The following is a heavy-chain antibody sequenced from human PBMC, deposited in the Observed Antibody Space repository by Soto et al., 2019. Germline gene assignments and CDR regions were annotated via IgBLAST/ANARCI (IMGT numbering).Heavy chain of an antibody. CDR2: ISTSNSNT. Sequence: QVQLVQSGGEVKKPGASVKVSCKASGYTFTNYGISWVRQAPGQGLEWLGWISTSNSNTNSAPRLQGRLTKTTDTSTSTAYMELRSLKSDDPAGYYCARDERDSCSGGDCFYFDYWGQGTLVTVSS. J-gene: IGHJ4*02. CDR3: ARDERDSCSGGDCFYFDY. CDR1: GYTFTNYG. V-gene: IGHV1-18*04. D-gene: IGHD2-21*02.